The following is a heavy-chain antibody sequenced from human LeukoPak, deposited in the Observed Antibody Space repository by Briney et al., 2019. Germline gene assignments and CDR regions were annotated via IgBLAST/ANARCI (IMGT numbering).Heavy chain of an antibody. CDR2: ISYDGSNK. CDR3: AREYGDHYFDY. CDR1: GFTFSSSA. V-gene: IGHV3-30-3*01. J-gene: IGHJ4*02. D-gene: IGHD4-17*01. Sequence: QAGGSLRLSCAASGFTFSSSAIHWVRQAPVKGLEWVAIISYDGSNKYYADSVKGRFTISRDNSKSTLYLQMNSLRVEDTAVYYCAREYGDHYFDYWGQGTLVTVSS.